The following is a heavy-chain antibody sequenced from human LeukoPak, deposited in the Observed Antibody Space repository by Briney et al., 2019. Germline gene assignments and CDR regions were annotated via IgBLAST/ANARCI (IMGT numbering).Heavy chain of an antibody. Sequence: SETLSLTCTVSGASITSYYWTWIRQPPGKGLEWIGYIYHTGNIKCNPSLNSRVTISIDTSKNQFSLKLSSVTAADTAVYYCARDRGYCSGGSCYLDYWGQGTLVTVSS. CDR2: IYHTGNI. J-gene: IGHJ4*02. V-gene: IGHV4-59*01. D-gene: IGHD2-15*01. CDR1: GASITSYY. CDR3: ARDRGYCSGGSCYLDY.